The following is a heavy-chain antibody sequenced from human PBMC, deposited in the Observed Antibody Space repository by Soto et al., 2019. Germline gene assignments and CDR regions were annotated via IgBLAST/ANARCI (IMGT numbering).Heavy chain of an antibody. Sequence: GGSLRLSCAASGFTFSSYAMSWVRQAPGKGLEWVSAISGSGGSTYYADSVKGRFTISRDNAKNSLYLQMNSLRAEDTAVYYCARRATHVLRYFDWFPAYYFDYWGQGTLVTVSS. CDR2: ISGSGGST. CDR1: GFTFSSYA. J-gene: IGHJ4*02. D-gene: IGHD3-9*01. V-gene: IGHV3-23*01. CDR3: ARRATHVLRYFDWFPAYYFDY.